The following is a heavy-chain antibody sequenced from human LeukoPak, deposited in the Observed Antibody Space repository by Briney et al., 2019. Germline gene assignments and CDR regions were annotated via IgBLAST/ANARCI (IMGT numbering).Heavy chain of an antibody. CDR1: GFTFSSHS. Sequence: GGSLRLSCVASGFTFSSHSMNWVRQAPGKGLEWVSSISSSSTYIYYADSVKGRFTISRDNAKNSLYLQMNSLRAEDTAVYYCARVNPGYSSSWPIDYWGQGTLVTVSS. CDR3: ARVNPGYSSSWPIDY. CDR2: ISSSSTYI. V-gene: IGHV3-21*01. D-gene: IGHD6-13*01. J-gene: IGHJ4*02.